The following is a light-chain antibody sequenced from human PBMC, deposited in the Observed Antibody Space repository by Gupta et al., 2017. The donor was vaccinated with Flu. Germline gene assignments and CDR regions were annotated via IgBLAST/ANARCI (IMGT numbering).Light chain of an antibody. Sequence: PASVSGSPGQSITISCTGTSSDVGGFNYVSWYQQHPGKAPKLMIYDVSNRPSGVSNRFSGSKSGITTSLTISGLQAEDEAAYYCSSYRSSSALALAFGGGTKLTVL. CDR3: SSYRSSSALALA. CDR2: DVS. CDR1: SSDVGGFNY. V-gene: IGLV2-14*03. J-gene: IGLJ2*01.